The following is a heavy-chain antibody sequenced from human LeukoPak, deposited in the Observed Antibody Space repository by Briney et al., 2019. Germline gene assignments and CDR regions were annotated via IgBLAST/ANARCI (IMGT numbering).Heavy chain of an antibody. D-gene: IGHD4-17*01. CDR1: GYTLTSYG. Sequence: ASVKVSCKASGYTLTSYGISWVRQAPGQGLEWMGWISAYNGNTNYAQKLQGRVTMTTDTSTSTAYMELRSLRSDDTAVYYCARDRAGMTTVTTFGYWGQGTLVTVSS. CDR3: ARDRAGMTTVTTFGY. V-gene: IGHV1-18*01. CDR2: ISAYNGNT. J-gene: IGHJ4*02.